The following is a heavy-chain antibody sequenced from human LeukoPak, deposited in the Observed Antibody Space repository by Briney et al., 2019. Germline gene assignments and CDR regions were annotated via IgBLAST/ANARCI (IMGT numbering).Heavy chain of an antibody. CDR3: AREGITGTTGFDP. Sequence: SETLSLTCTVSGGSISSHYWSWIRQPPGKGLEWTGYIYYSGSTNYNPSLKSRVTISVDTSKNQFSLKLSSVTAADTAVYYCAREGITGTTGFDPWGQGTLVTVSS. V-gene: IGHV4-59*11. CDR1: GGSISSHY. D-gene: IGHD1-7*01. CDR2: IYYSGST. J-gene: IGHJ5*02.